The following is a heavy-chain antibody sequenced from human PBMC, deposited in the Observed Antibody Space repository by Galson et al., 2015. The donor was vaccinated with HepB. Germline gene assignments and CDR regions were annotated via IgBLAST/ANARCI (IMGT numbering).Heavy chain of an antibody. D-gene: IGHD6-13*01. Sequence: PALVKPTQTLTLTCTFSGFSLTSSGVGVGWVRQPPGKALGWLALIYWDDEKRYSPPLKSRLTVTKDTSKNQVVLTMTNMDPIDTATYYCVHRRGDLETYSSSWFGDYWGQGALVTVSS. J-gene: IGHJ4*02. CDR2: IYWDDEK. CDR1: GFSLTSSGVG. V-gene: IGHV2-5*02. CDR3: VHRRGDLETYSSSWFGDY.